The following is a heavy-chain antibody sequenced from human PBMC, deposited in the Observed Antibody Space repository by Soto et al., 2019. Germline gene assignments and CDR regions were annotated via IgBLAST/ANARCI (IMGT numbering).Heavy chain of an antibody. CDR1: GFTFSSYA. D-gene: IGHD1-26*01. CDR2: ISGSGGNA. Sequence: LRLSCAASGFTFSSYAMSWVRQAPGKGLEWVSTISGSGGNAYYADSVKGRFSISRDNSKNTLRLQMNSLRADDTAVYYCAKDGASGSYPPYYYFGMDVWGQGTTVTVSS. V-gene: IGHV3-23*01. J-gene: IGHJ6*02. CDR3: AKDGASGSYPPYYYFGMDV.